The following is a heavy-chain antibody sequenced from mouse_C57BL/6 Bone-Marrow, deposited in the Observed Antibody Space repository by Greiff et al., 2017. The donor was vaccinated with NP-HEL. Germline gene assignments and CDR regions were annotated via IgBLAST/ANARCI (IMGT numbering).Heavy chain of an antibody. CDR2: INPYNGGT. CDR1: GYTFTDYY. D-gene: IGHD1-1*01. V-gene: IGHV1-19*01. J-gene: IGHJ2*01. Sequence: VQLKQSGPVLVKPGASVKMSCKASGYTFTDYYMNWVKQSHGKSLEWIGVINPYNGGTSYNQKFKGKATLTVDKSSSTAYMELNSLTSEDSAVYYCARNYGSSLDYWGQGTTLTVSS. CDR3: ARNYGSSLDY.